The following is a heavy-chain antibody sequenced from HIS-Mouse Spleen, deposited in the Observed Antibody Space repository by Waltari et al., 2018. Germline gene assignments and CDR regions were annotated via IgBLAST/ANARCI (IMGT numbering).Heavy chain of an antibody. V-gene: IGHV4-39*07. CDR1: GGSISSSSYY. D-gene: IGHD3-10*01. CDR3: ASHSWGIWFGEEPGYFDY. Sequence: QLQLQESGPGLVKPSETLSLTCTVSGGSISSSSYYWVWIRQPPGKGLEWIGSIYYSGSTYYNPSLKSRVTISVDTSKNQFSLKLSSVTAADTAVYYCASHSWGIWFGEEPGYFDYWGQGTLVTVSS. J-gene: IGHJ4*02. CDR2: IYYSGST.